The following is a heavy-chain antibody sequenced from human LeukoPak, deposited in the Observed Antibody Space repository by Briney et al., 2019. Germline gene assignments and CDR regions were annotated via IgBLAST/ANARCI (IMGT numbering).Heavy chain of an antibody. J-gene: IGHJ3*02. CDR2: ISGSGGST. V-gene: IGHV3-23*01. Sequence: GGSLRLSCAASGFTFNTYAMSWVRQAPGKGLEWVSTISGSGGSTYYADSVKGRFTISRDNSKNTLYLQMNSLRAEDTAVYYCARDLDRGAGDAFDIWGQGTMVTVSS. CDR1: GFTFNTYA. D-gene: IGHD1-26*01. CDR3: ARDLDRGAGDAFDI.